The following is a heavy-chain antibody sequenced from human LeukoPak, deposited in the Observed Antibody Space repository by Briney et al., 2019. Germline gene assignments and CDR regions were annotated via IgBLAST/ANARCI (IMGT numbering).Heavy chain of an antibody. Sequence: GGSLRLSCAASGFTFSSYSMNWVLQAPGKGLEWVSSISSSSSYIYYADSVKGRFTISRDNAKTSLYLQMNSLRAEDTAVYYCARELILGYFDYWGQGTLVTVSS. J-gene: IGHJ4*02. CDR2: ISSSSSYI. D-gene: IGHD2/OR15-2a*01. CDR1: GFTFSSYS. V-gene: IGHV3-21*04. CDR3: ARELILGYFDY.